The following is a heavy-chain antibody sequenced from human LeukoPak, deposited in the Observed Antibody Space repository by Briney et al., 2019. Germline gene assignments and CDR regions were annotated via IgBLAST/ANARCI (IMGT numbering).Heavy chain of an antibody. CDR2: INHSGST. CDR3: ARLDRQLWLHLRPYYAKGFFDY. V-gene: IGHV4-34*01. Sequence: KPSETLSLTCAVYGGSFSDYYWNWIRQPPGKGLEWIGEINHSGSTNYNPSLKSRVTISVDTSKNQFSLKLSSVTAADTAVYYCARLDRQLWLHLRPYYAKGFFDYWGQGTLVTVSS. D-gene: IGHD5-18*01. CDR1: GGSFSDYY. J-gene: IGHJ4*02.